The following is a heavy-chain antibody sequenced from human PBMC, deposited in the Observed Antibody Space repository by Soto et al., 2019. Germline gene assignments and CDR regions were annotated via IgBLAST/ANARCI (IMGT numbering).Heavy chain of an antibody. D-gene: IGHD1-26*01. CDR1: GFTFSSYA. J-gene: IGHJ6*02. Sequence: ESGGGLVQPGGSLRLSCAASGFTFSSYAMSWVRQAPGKGLAWVSAISGSGGSTYYADSVKGRFTISRDNSKNTLYLQMNSLRAEDTAVYYCAKLGLWELRGDVWGQGTTVTVSS. V-gene: IGHV3-23*01. CDR2: ISGSGGST. CDR3: AKLGLWELRGDV.